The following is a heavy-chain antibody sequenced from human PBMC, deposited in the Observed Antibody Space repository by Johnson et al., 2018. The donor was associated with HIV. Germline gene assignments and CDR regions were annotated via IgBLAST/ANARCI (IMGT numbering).Heavy chain of an antibody. D-gene: IGHD4-23*01. J-gene: IGHJ3*02. V-gene: IGHV3-64*01. CDR1: GFTFSSYA. Sequence: VQLVESGGGVVQPGGSLRLSCAASGFTFSSYAMHWVRQAPGKGLEYVSAMSSNGGSTYYANSVKGRFTISRDNAKNTLYLQMGSLGAEETAVYSCAKDFSMWVVTRGDAFDIWGQGTMVTVSS. CDR3: AKDFSMWVVTRGDAFDI. CDR2: MSSNGGST.